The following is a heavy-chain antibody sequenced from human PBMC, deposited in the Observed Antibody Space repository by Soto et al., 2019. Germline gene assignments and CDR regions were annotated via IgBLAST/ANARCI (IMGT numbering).Heavy chain of an antibody. CDR2: INTANDNT. J-gene: IGHJ4*02. CDR3: ARGSSWSDFDY. V-gene: IGHV1-3*04. D-gene: IGHD6-6*01. Sequence: QVQLVQSGAEVKKPGASVKVSCKASGYTFTSYAMHWVRQAPGQRLEWMGSINTANDNTRYSQNFQGRVTITRDPFASTAYMELSSLKSEDTAIYYCARGSSWSDFDYWGQGTLVTVSS. CDR1: GYTFTSYA.